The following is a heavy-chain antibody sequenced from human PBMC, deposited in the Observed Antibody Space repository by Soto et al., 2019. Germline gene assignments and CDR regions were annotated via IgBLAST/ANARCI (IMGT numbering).Heavy chain of an antibody. J-gene: IGHJ6*02. CDR3: ARDQRGLVRGITYYYYGMDV. V-gene: IGHV4-34*01. CDR1: GGSFSGYY. CDR2: INHSGST. D-gene: IGHD3-10*01. Sequence: SETLSLTCAVYGGSFSGYYWSWIRQPPGKGLEWIGEINHSGSTNYNPSLKSRVTISVDTSKNQFSLKLSSVTAADTAVYYCARDQRGLVRGITYYYYGMDVWGQGTTVTVSS.